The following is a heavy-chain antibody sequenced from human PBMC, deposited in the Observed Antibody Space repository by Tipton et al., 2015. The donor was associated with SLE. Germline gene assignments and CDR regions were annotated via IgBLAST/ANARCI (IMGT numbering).Heavy chain of an antibody. CDR3: AIQTMALGGLYNDFDF. CDR1: GFTFSTYN. J-gene: IGHJ4*02. CDR2: IYYNGNT. D-gene: IGHD6-19*01. V-gene: IGHV4-59*05. Sequence: LRLSCAASGFTFSTYNMNWVRQAPGKGLEWIGRIYYNGNTNYTPSLKSRLTISVDTSKNHVSLKMTSVTAADTAVYYCAIQTMALGGLYNDFDFWGQGTLVTVSS.